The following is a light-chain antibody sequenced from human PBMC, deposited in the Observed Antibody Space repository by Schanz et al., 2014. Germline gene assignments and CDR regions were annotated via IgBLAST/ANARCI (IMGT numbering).Light chain of an antibody. V-gene: IGLV2-23*01. CDR3: SSYAGANTVV. Sequence: QSALTQPASVSGSPGQSITVSCTGTSTDVGSYNLVSWYQHHPGKAPKLMIYEGSKRPSGISNRFSGSKSGNTASLTISGLQAEDEAEYYCSSYAGANTVVFGGGTKLTVL. CDR2: EGS. CDR1: STDVGSYNL. J-gene: IGLJ2*01.